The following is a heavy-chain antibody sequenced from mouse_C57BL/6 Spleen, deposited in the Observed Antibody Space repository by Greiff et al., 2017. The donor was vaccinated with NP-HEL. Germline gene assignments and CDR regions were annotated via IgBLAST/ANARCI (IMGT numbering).Heavy chain of an antibody. CDR1: GYTFTSYW. CDR2: IDPSDSET. V-gene: IGHV1-52*01. Sequence: VQLQQPGAELVRPGSSVKLSCKASGYTFTSYWMHWVKQRPIQGLEWIGNIDPSDSETHYNQKFKDKATLTVDKSSSTAYMQLSSLTSEDSAVYYCARGEVYDGYYVNFDYWGQGTTLTVSS. D-gene: IGHD2-3*01. J-gene: IGHJ2*01. CDR3: ARGEVYDGYYVNFDY.